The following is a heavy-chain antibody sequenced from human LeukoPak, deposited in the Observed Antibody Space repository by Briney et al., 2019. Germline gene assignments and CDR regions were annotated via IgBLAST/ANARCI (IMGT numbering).Heavy chain of an antibody. V-gene: IGHV3-23*01. D-gene: IGHD3-22*01. J-gene: IGHJ4*02. CDR1: GFTFSSYA. Sequence: GGSLRLSCAASGFTFSSYAMSWVRQAPGKGLEWVSAISGDGGSTYYADSVKGRFTFSRDSSKNTLYLQMNSLRAEDTAVYYCAKEMGGYPLHFDYWGQGTLVTVSS. CDR3: AKEMGGYPLHFDY. CDR2: ISGDGGST.